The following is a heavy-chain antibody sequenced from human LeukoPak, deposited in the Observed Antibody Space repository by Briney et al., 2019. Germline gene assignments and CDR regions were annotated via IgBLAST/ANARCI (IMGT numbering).Heavy chain of an antibody. CDR1: DGSIGSTSYY. CDR2: VYYTGST. J-gene: IGHJ5*01. CDR3: ARLVGASWFDS. V-gene: IGHV4-39*01. D-gene: IGHD1-26*01. Sequence: PSETLSLTCNVSDGSIGSTSYYWDWIRQPPGKGLEWIGTVYYTGSTFYSPSLKSRVTVSIDTSKNQFSLQLNSVTPEDTAVYYCARLVGASWFDSWGQGTLVTVSS.